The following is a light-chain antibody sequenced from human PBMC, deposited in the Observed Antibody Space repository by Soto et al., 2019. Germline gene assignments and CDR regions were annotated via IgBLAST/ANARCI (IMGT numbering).Light chain of an antibody. V-gene: IGLV2-14*01. Sequence: QSVLTQPASVSGSPGQSITISCTGTSSDVGGYNFVTWYQQYPGKAPKLVIHDVTRRPSGVSSRFSGSKSGTTASLTISGLQAEDEADHYCCSYTSSTSYVFGTGTKVTVL. CDR2: DVT. J-gene: IGLJ1*01. CDR1: SSDVGGYNF. CDR3: CSYTSSTSYV.